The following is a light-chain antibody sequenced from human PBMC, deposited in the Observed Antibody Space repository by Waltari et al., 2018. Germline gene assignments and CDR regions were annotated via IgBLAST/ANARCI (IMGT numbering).Light chain of an antibody. CDR2: SAS. CDR3: QQRSNWPRT. Sequence: SCRATPGVSNYLACYQQKPGQAPVLLIYSASYRATGVPARFSCSGSGTDVTLTISRLEPEDFAVDYCQQRSNWPRTFGQGTKVEIK. CDR1: PGVSNY. V-gene: IGKV3-11*01. J-gene: IGKJ1*01.